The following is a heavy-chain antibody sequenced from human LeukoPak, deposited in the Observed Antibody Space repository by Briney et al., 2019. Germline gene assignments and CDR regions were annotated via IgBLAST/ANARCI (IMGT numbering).Heavy chain of an antibody. CDR1: GGSFSGYY. D-gene: IGHD2-15*01. CDR2: INHSGST. V-gene: IGHV4-34*01. J-gene: IGHJ4*02. Sequence: SETLSLTCAVYGGSFSGYYWSWIRQPPGKGLEWIGEINHSGSTNYNPSLKSRVTISVDTSKNQFSLKLSSVTAADTAVYYCARAGYCSGGSCYSSFDYWGQGTLVTVFS. CDR3: ARAGYCSGGSCYSSFDY.